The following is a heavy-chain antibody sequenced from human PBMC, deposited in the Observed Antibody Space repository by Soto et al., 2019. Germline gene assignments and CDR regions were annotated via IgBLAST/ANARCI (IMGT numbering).Heavy chain of an antibody. CDR3: AFSRTITMVRGVIITGAFDI. J-gene: IGHJ3*02. CDR1: GYTFTSYY. Sequence: ASVKVSCKASGYTFTSYYMHWVRQAPGQGLEWMGIINPSGGSTSYAQKFRGRVTMTRDTSTSTVYMELSSLRSEDTAVYYCAFSRTITMVRGVIITGAFDIWGQGTMVTVSS. V-gene: IGHV1-46*03. D-gene: IGHD3-10*01. CDR2: INPSGGST.